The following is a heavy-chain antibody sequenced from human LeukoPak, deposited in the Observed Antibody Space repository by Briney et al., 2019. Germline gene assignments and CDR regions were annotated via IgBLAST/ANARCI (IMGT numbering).Heavy chain of an antibody. D-gene: IGHD3-10*01. CDR2: IKQDGSEK. Sequence: GGSLRLSCAASGFTFSSYWMSWVRQAPGKGLEWVANIKQDGSEKYYVDSVKGRFTISRGNAKNSLYLQMNSLRAEDTAVYYCAKDRGGIWFGELFGYWGQGTLVTVSS. V-gene: IGHV3-7*03. CDR3: AKDRGGIWFGELFGY. J-gene: IGHJ4*02. CDR1: GFTFSSYW.